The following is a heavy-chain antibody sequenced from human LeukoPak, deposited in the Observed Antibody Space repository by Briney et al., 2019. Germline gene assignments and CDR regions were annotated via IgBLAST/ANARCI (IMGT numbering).Heavy chain of an antibody. CDR3: ARGVYYYDSSGSFDY. CDR2: IDYSGNT. D-gene: IGHD3-22*01. J-gene: IGHJ4*02. Sequence: SETLSLTCTVSGGSIGSSTYYWGYIRQSPGKGLEWIGSIDYSGNTYYNPSLKSRVTISVDTSKNQFSLKLSSVTAADTAVYYCARGVYYYDSSGSFDYWGQGTLVTVSS. CDR1: GGSIGSSTYY. V-gene: IGHV4-39*07.